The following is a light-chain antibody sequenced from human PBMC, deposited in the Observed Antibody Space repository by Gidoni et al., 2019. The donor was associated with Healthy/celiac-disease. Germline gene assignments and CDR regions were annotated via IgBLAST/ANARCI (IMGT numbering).Light chain of an antibody. J-gene: IGKJ3*01. CDR1: QSVSISY. CDR2: GAS. CDR3: QQYGRSPFT. Sequence: EIVLPQSPGTLSLSPGERATLSCRASQSVSISYFAWYQQKPGQAPRLLIYGASSRATGIPDRFSGRGSGTDFTLNISRLETEDFAVYYCQQYGRSPFTFGPXTKVDIK. V-gene: IGKV3-20*01.